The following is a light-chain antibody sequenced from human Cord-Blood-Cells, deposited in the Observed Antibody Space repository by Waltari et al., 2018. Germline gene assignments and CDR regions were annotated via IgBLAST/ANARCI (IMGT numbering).Light chain of an antibody. Sequence: AIRMTPSPSSFSASTGDRVTIPCRASQGISSYLAWYQQKPGKAPKLLIYAASTLQSGVPSRFSGSGSVTDVTLTSSCLQSEDFATYDCQQYYSYPRTFGQGTKVEIK. CDR3: QQYYSYPRT. CDR1: QGISSY. J-gene: IGKJ1*01. CDR2: AAS. V-gene: IGKV1-8*01.